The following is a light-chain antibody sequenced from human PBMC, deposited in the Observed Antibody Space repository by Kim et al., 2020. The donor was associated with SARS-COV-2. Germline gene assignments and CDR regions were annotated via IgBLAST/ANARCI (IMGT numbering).Light chain of an antibody. CDR3: QQYNNWPPYT. J-gene: IGKJ2*01. Sequence: VSPGERATRSCRASHSVSSDLAWYQQKPGQDPRLLIYGAATRATGIPARFSGSGSGTEFTLTISSLQSEDCAVYYCQQYNNWPPYTFGQGAKLEI. CDR2: GAA. CDR1: HSVSSD. V-gene: IGKV3-15*01.